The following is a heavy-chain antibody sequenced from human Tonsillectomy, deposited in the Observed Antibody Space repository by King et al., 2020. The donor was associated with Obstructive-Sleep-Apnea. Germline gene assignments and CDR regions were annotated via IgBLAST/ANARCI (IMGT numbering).Heavy chain of an antibody. Sequence: QLQESGPGLVKPSETLSLTCTVSGGSISSYYWSWIRQPPGKGLEWIGYIYYSGSTNYNPSLKSRVTISVDTSKNQFSLKLGSVTAADTAVYYCARMLDIVVVPAAPNWFDPWGQGTLVTVSS. V-gene: IGHV4-59*01. D-gene: IGHD2-2*03. J-gene: IGHJ5*02. CDR1: GGSISSYY. CDR2: IYYSGST. CDR3: ARMLDIVVVPAAPNWFDP.